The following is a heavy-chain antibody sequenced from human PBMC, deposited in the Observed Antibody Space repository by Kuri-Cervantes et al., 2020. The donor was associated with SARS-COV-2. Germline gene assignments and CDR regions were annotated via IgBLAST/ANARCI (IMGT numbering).Heavy chain of an antibody. CDR2: VYYSGST. V-gene: IGHV4-59*01. CDR1: GGSISSYY. J-gene: IGHJ4*02. Sequence: GSLRLSCTVSGGSISSYYWSWIRQPPGKGLECIGYVYYSGSTNYNPTLKTRVTISVDTSKNQFSLKLSSVTAADTAVYYCARHSGYCSSTSCYTPEYFDYWGQGTLVTVSS. D-gene: IGHD2-2*02. CDR3: ARHSGYCSSTSCYTPEYFDY.